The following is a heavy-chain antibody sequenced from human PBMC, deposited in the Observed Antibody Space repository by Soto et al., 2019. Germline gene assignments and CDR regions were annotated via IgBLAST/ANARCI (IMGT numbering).Heavy chain of an antibody. J-gene: IGHJ5*02. V-gene: IGHV4-59*01. CDR2: IYYSGST. CDR1: GGSISSYY. Sequence: SETLSLTCTVSGGSISSYYWSWIRQPPGKGLEWIGYIYYSGSTNYNPSLKSRVTISVDTSKNQFSLKLSSVTAADTAVSYCATSTYYDDNWFDPWGQGTQVTVSS. D-gene: IGHD3-3*01. CDR3: ATSTYYDDNWFDP.